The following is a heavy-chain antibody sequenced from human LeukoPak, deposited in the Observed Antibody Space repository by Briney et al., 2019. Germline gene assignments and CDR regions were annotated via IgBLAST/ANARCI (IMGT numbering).Heavy chain of an antibody. D-gene: IGHD3-22*01. Sequence: GGSLRLSCAASGFTFSSYSMNWVRQAPGKGLEWVSSITSSSTYMYDADSVEGLFNISRDNDENSLYLQMNSLGAEDAAVYYCARAYYSDSSGYYPSYGMDVWGQGTTVTVSS. CDR3: ARAYYSDSSGYYPSYGMDV. CDR2: ITSSSTYM. J-gene: IGHJ6*02. CDR1: GFTFSSYS. V-gene: IGHV3-21*01.